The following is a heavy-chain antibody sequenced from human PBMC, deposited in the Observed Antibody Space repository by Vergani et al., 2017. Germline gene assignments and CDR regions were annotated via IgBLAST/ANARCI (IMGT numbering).Heavy chain of an antibody. D-gene: IGHD6-19*01. V-gene: IGHV3-48*01. CDR3: ARGLGYSSGWYNWFDP. CDR2: ISSSSSTI. Sequence: EVQLVESGGGLVKPGGSLRLSCAASGFTFSSYSMNWVRQAPGKGLEWVSYISSSSSTIYYADSVKGRFTISRDNAKNSLYLQMNSLRAEDTAVYYCARGLGYSSGWYNWFDPWGQGTLVTVSS. J-gene: IGHJ5*02. CDR1: GFTFSSYS.